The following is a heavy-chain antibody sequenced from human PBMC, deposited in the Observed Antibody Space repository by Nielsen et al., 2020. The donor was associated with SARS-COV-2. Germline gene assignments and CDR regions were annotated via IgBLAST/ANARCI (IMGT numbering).Heavy chain of an antibody. CDR3: ARGFDY. V-gene: IGHV4-59*11. Sequence: SETLSLTCNVSGGSLSTHYWNWIRQPPGKGLEWIGYVYHSGSTNYNPSLKSRVTISVDTSKNQFSLKLSSVTAADTAVYYCARGFDYWGQGTLVTVSS. J-gene: IGHJ4*02. CDR2: VYHSGST. CDR1: GGSLSTHY.